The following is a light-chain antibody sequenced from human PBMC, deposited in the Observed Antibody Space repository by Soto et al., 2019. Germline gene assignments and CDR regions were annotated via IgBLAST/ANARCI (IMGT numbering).Light chain of an antibody. CDR2: ENN. Sequence: QSVLTQPPSVSAALGQKVTISCSGSSSNIGNKYVSWYQQLPGTAPKLHIYENNKRPSGIPDRFSGSKSGTSATLDITGLQTGDEADYYCGTWDSSLSAGVFGGGTKLTVL. CDR1: SSNIGNKY. J-gene: IGLJ2*01. V-gene: IGLV1-51*02. CDR3: GTWDSSLSAGV.